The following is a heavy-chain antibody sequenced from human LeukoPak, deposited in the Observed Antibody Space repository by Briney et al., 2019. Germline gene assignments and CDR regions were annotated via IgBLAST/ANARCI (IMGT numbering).Heavy chain of an antibody. Sequence: SETLSLTCTVSDGAITGFSWSWIRQPPGKGLEWIGYIYYSGDTNYNPSLQSRVTLSVDTSKNQFSLKLTSVTAADTAVYYCAKSNGYGLIDIWGQGTMVTVSS. J-gene: IGHJ3*02. CDR1: DGAITGFS. CDR2: IYYSGDT. CDR3: AKSNGYGLIDI. V-gene: IGHV4-59*12. D-gene: IGHD3-22*01.